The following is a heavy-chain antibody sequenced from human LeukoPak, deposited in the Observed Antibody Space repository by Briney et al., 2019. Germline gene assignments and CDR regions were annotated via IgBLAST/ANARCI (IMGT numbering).Heavy chain of an antibody. J-gene: IGHJ4*02. V-gene: IGHV3-11*06. D-gene: IGHD2-15*01. CDR2: ISSSSSYT. Sequence: KAGGSLRLSCAASGFTFSDYYMTWIRQAPGKGLDWVSYISSSSSYTNYADSVKGRLTISRDNAKNSLYLQMNSLRAEDTAVYYCARGGYCSGGSCYPAKDFDYWDQGTLVTVSS. CDR3: ARGGYCSGGSCYPAKDFDY. CDR1: GFTFSDYY.